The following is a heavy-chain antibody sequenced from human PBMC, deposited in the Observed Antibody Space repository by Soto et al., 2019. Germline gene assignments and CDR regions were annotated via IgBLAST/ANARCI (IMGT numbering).Heavy chain of an antibody. CDR3: SKDGTNLDY. CDR1: GFIFSDYA. V-gene: IGHV3-23*01. CDR2: IRGNNENT. Sequence: EVQLLESGGNLVQPGWSLRLSCSTSGFIFSDYAMNWVRQAPGKGLEWFSLIRGNNENTYYAESVKGRLTISRDNSNNMWYLQMNGPRAEDTSKYDCSKDGTNLDYWGTRPLVTVSS. D-gene: IGHD1-26*01. J-gene: IGHJ4*02.